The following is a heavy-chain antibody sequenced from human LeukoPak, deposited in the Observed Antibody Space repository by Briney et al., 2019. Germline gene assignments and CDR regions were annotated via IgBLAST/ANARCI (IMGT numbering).Heavy chain of an antibody. CDR3: ARALWFGELYNWFDP. CDR1: GFTFSSYW. CDR2: IKQDGSEK. D-gene: IGHD3-10*01. V-gene: IGHV3-7*01. Sequence: GSLRLSFSASGFTFSSYWMSWVRQAPGKGLEWVANIKQDGSEKYYVDSVKGRFTISRDNAKNSLYLQMNSLRAEDTAVYYCARALWFGELYNWFDPWGQGTLVTVSS. J-gene: IGHJ5*02.